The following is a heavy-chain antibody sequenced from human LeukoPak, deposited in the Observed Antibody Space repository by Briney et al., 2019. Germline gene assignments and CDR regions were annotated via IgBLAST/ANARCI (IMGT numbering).Heavy chain of an antibody. CDR3: ARAGYSYGTGYYFDY. J-gene: IGHJ4*02. CDR1: GGSISTYY. Sequence: PSETLSLTCTVSGGSISTYYWSWIRLPPGKGLEWIGYIYYTGATNYNPSLKSRVTISLDTSKNQISLRLSSVTAADAAVYYCARAGYSYGTGYYFDYWGQGAWSPSPQ. D-gene: IGHD5-18*01. V-gene: IGHV4-59*01. CDR2: IYYTGAT.